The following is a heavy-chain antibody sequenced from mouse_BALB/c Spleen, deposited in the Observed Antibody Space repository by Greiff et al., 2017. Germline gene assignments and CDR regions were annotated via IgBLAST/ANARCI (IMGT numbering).Heavy chain of an antibody. CDR2: ISYSGST. V-gene: IGHV3-2*02. Sequence: VQLQQSGPGLVKPSQSLSLTCTVTGYSITSDYAWNWIRQFPGNKLEWMGYISYSGSTSYNPSLKSRISITRDTSKNQFFLQLNSVTTEDTATYYCARKLYFDYWGQGTTLTVSS. CDR1: GYSITSDYA. D-gene: IGHD4-1*01. CDR3: ARKLYFDY. J-gene: IGHJ2*01.